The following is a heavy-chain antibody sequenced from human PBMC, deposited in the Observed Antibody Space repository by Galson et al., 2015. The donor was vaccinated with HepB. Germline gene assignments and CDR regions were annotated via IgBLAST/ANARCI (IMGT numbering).Heavy chain of an antibody. CDR3: ARDYASSWYFNHYYGMDV. CDR1: GFTFSNYG. Sequence: SLRLSCAASGFTFSNYGMNWVRQAPGKGLEWVSYIGSSGTVIYYADSVKGRFTISRVNAKNSLFLQMNSLRAEDTAVYYCARDYASSWYFNHYYGMDVWGQGTTVTVSS. D-gene: IGHD6-13*01. V-gene: IGHV3-48*01. CDR2: IGSSGTVI. J-gene: IGHJ6*02.